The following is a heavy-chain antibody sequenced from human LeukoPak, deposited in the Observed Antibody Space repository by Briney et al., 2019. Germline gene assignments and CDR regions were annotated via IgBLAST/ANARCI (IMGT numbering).Heavy chain of an antibody. CDR2: FDPEDGET. J-gene: IGHJ4*02. CDR3: ATAYYYDSSGYYYDY. CDR1: GYTLTELS. D-gene: IGHD3-22*01. V-gene: IGHV1-24*01. Sequence: GASVTVSCKVSGYTLTELSMHWVRQAPGKGLEWMGGFDPEDGETIYAQKFQGRVTMTEDTSTDTAYMELSSLRSEDTAVYYYATAYYYDSSGYYYDYWGQGTLVTVSS.